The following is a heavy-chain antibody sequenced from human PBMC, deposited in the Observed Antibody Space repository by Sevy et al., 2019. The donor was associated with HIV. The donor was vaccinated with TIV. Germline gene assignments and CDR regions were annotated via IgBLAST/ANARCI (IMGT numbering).Heavy chain of an antibody. D-gene: IGHD2-2*01. CDR2: IDFRGSA. CDR3: AIQDIIVSSSPRSKTLHY. Sequence: SETLSLICTVSGGSISGSNYYWGWIRQPPGEGLEWIGSIDFRGSAYNNPSLNSRVTISVDTSKNQFSLRLSSVTAADTAVYYCAIQDIIVSSSPRSKTLHYWGQGTSVTVSS. J-gene: IGHJ4*02. CDR1: GGSISGSNYY. V-gene: IGHV4-39*01.